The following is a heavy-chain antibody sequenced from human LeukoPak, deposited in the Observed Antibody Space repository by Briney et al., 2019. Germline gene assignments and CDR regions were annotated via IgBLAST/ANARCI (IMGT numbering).Heavy chain of an antibody. CDR3: AKGDSMASSLDY. CDR1: GFTFDDYA. D-gene: IGHD6-13*01. CDR2: ISWNSGSI. J-gene: IGHJ4*02. Sequence: GRSLRLSCAASGFTFDDYAMNWVRQAPGKGLEWVSGISWNSGSIGYADSVKGRFTISRDNAKNSLYLQMNSLRAEDTALYYCAKGDSMASSLDYWGQGTLVTVSS. V-gene: IGHV3-9*01.